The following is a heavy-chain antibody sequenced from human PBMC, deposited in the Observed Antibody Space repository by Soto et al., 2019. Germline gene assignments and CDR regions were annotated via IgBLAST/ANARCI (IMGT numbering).Heavy chain of an antibody. CDR2: ISSNGVGT. CDR3: ARRARPAFYYMDV. J-gene: IGHJ6*03. D-gene: IGHD6-6*01. Sequence: EVQLAESGGGLAQPGGSLRLSCAASGFTLSGYAMDWVRQAPGKGLEYVSGISSNGVGTYYANSVQGRFTISRDNSKNTVYLQMGRLRPEDMAVYYCARRARPAFYYMDVWGKGTTVTVS. CDR1: GFTLSGYA. V-gene: IGHV3-64*01.